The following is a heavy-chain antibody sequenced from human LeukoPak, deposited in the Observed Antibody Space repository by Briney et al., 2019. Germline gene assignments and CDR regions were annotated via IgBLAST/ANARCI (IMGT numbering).Heavy chain of an antibody. CDR1: GYSFTSYW. D-gene: IGHD3-16*01. V-gene: IGHV5-51*01. CDR3: ARHEGEWDGNTPKGTFDY. J-gene: IGHJ4*02. Sequence: ESLKISCKASGYSFTSYWIGWVREMPGRGLKWLGIIDPDDSDTRYSPSFQGQVTISADKSISTTYLQWSTLKASDTAIYYCARHEGEWDGNTPKGTFDYWGQGALVTVSS. CDR2: IDPDDSDT.